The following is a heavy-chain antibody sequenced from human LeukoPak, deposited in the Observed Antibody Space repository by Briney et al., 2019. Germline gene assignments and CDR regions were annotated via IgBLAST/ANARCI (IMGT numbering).Heavy chain of an antibody. CDR2: IYTSGSA. V-gene: IGHV4-61*02. Sequence: SQTLSLTCSVSGGSVSSGGYYWTWIRQPAGKGLEWIGRIYTSGSANYNPSLKSRLTISVDTSKNQFSLKLTSVTAADTAVYYCARAGGYYSSGSYLGYWGQGTLVTVSS. D-gene: IGHD3-10*01. CDR3: ARAGGYYSSGSYLGY. CDR1: GGSVSSGGYY. J-gene: IGHJ4*02.